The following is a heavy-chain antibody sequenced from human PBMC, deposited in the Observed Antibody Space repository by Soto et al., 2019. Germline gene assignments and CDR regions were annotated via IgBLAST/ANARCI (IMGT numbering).Heavy chain of an antibody. Sequence: PGGSLRLSWAASGLTLSTYYMGWVRQAPGKGLEWVANINQAGSVKNYVDSVKGRFTVSRDNAKNSLYLQMNSLRADDTAVYYCVRDLVGSGGYFGQWGKGPQVPVSS. CDR2: INQAGSVK. CDR3: VRDLVGSGGYFGQ. V-gene: IGHV3-7*05. J-gene: IGHJ4*02. D-gene: IGHD3-22*01. CDR1: GLTLSTYY.